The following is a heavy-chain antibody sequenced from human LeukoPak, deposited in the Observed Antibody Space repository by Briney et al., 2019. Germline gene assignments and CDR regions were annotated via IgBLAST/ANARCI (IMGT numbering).Heavy chain of an antibody. CDR3: ASRYYYDSSEDI. D-gene: IGHD3-22*01. V-gene: IGHV1-69*05. Sequence: SVKVSCKASGCTFSSYAISWVRQAPGQGLEWMGRIIPIFGTANYAQKFQGRVTITTDESTSTAYMELSSLRSEDTAVYYCASRYYYDSSEDIWGQGTMVTVSS. CDR2: IIPIFGTA. J-gene: IGHJ3*02. CDR1: GCTFSSYA.